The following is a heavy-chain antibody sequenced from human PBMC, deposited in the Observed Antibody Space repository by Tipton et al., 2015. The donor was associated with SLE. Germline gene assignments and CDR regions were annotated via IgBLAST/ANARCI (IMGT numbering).Heavy chain of an antibody. D-gene: IGHD1-7*01. CDR1: GGSISGGSYY. V-gene: IGHV4-39*07. CDR2: IYYSGST. J-gene: IGHJ5*02. CDR3: ARQNGENRNYFDP. Sequence: TLSLTCAVSGGSISGGSYYWGGIRQPPGKGLVWIGSIYYSGSTSSNPSLNSRVTISIDTSKNQFSLKLSSVTAADTAVYYCARQNGENRNYFDPWGQGTLVTVSS.